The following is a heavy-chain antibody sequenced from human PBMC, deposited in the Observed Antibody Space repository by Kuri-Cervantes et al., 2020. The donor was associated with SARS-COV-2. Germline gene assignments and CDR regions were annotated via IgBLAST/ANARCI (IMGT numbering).Heavy chain of an antibody. J-gene: IGHJ5*02. Sequence: GGSLRLSCAASGFTFSSYGMHWVRQAPGKGLEWVAFIRYDGSNKYYADSVKGRFTISRDNSKNTLYLQMNSLRSDDTAVYYCARGPRITGTTGCWFDPWGQGTLVTVSS. CDR1: GFTFSSYG. CDR2: IRYDGSNK. D-gene: IGHD1-7*01. V-gene: IGHV3-30*02. CDR3: ARGPRITGTTGCWFDP.